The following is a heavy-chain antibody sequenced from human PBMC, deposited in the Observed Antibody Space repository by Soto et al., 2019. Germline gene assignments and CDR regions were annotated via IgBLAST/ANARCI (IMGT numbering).Heavy chain of an antibody. CDR2: IYYSGST. CDR1: GDSISSGGYY. Sequence: TLSLTCTVSGDSISSGGYYWSWIRQHPGKGLEWIGYIYYSGSTFYNPSLKSRVTISVDTSKNQFSLKLSSVTAADTAVYYCARLVNLYGRGPSIAALARYYYYMDVWGKGTTVTVSS. D-gene: IGHD6-6*01. V-gene: IGHV4-31*03. CDR3: ARLVNLYGRGPSIAALARYYYYMDV. J-gene: IGHJ6*03.